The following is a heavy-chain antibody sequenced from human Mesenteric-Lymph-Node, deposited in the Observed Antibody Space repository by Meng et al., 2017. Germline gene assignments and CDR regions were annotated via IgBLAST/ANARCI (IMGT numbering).Heavy chain of an antibody. CDR1: GGSFSGYL. V-gene: IGHV4-34*01. J-gene: IGHJ4*02. Sequence: VQLQQWGAGLLKPSETLSLTCAVYGGSFSGYLCGWIRQPPGKGLEWIGEIDRSGRTNYNPSLKGRVTMSLDKSKNQLSLKLNSVTAADTAVYYCASSDYYRSDYWGQGTLVTVSS. CDR3: ASSDYYRSDY. D-gene: IGHD3-22*01. CDR2: IDRSGRT.